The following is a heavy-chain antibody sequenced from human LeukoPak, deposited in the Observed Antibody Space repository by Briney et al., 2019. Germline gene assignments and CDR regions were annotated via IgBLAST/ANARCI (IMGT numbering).Heavy chain of an antibody. V-gene: IGHV6-1*01. D-gene: IGHD3-22*01. CDR3: ARDTAPDYYDSSGYQVGFDY. CDR2: TYYRSKWYN. Sequence: SQTLSLTCAISGDSVSSNSAAWNWIKQSPSRGLEWLGSTYYRSKWYNDYAVSVKSRININPDTSKNQFSLQLNFVTPEDTAVYYCARDTAPDYYDSSGYQVGFDYWGQGTLVTVSS. CDR1: GDSVSSNSAA. J-gene: IGHJ4*02.